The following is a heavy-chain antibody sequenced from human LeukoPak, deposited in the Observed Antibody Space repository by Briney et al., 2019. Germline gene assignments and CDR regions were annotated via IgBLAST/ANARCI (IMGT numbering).Heavy chain of an antibody. CDR3: ASGYRPFYYYYYMDV. CDR1: GFTVSSNY. Sequence: PGGSLRLSCAASGFTVSSNYMSWVRQAPGKGLEWVSVIYSGGSTYYADSVKGRFTISRDNSKNTLYLQMNSLRAEDTAVYYCASGYRPFYYYYYMDVWGKGTTVTVSS. D-gene: IGHD5-24*01. J-gene: IGHJ6*03. V-gene: IGHV3-53*01. CDR2: IYSGGST.